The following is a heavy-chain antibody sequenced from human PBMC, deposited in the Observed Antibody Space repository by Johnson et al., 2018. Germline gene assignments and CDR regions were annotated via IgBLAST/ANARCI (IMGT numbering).Heavy chain of an antibody. Sequence: EQLRECGGGPVEPRGTMGLSCSASGFTLSSYWMDWVRQDPGKGLVWVAGINSDGSTTSYAESVKGRFTISRDNAKNTLYLQMNSLRAEDTGVYYCARGGPARNAFDIWGQGTMVTVSS. CDR2: INSDGSTT. CDR1: GFTLSSYW. D-gene: IGHD2-2*01. V-gene: IGHV3-74*01. J-gene: IGHJ3*02. CDR3: ARGGPARNAFDI.